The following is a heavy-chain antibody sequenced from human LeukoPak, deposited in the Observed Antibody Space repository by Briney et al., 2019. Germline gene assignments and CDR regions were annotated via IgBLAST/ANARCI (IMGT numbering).Heavy chain of an antibody. V-gene: IGHV3-7*01. J-gene: IGHJ4*02. CDR3: ARELITKWSCGDY. D-gene: IGHD1-20*01. CDR2: IKHDGSDR. Sequence: GGSLRLSCAASGFTFSTYWMSWVRQAPGKGLEWVANIKHDGSDRNYVDSVRGRFTISRDNGKNLLHLQMNTLRAEDTAVYYCARELITKWSCGDYWGQGTPVTVST. CDR1: GFTFSTYW.